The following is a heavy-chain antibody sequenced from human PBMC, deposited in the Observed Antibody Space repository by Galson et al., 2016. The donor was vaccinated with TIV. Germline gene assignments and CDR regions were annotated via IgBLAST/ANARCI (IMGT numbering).Heavy chain of an antibody. CDR2: IRHDGSNK. V-gene: IGHV3-30*02. CDR1: GFTFISYA. Sequence: SLRLSCAASGFTFISYAMHWVRQAPGKGLEGVAFIRHDGSNKHYADSVKGRFTISRDNSKNTLYLQMNSLRGEDTAVYYCAKVSGYSSGGYWGQGVLVTV. D-gene: IGHD6-19*01. CDR3: AKVSGYSSGGY. J-gene: IGHJ4*02.